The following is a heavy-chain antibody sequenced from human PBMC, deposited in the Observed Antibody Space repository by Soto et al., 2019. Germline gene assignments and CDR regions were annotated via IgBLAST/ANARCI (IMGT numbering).Heavy chain of an antibody. CDR3: ARVPSYYYGSGSYSSYYFDY. CDR1: GGSISSGGYY. CDR2: IYDSGST. V-gene: IGHV4-31*03. Sequence: SETLSLTCTVSGGSISSGGYYWSWIRQHPGEGLEWIGFIYDSGSTYYNPSLKSRITISVDTSQNQFSLKLSSVTAADTAVYYCARVPSYYYGSGSYSSYYFDYWGQGTLVTVS. J-gene: IGHJ4*02. D-gene: IGHD3-10*01.